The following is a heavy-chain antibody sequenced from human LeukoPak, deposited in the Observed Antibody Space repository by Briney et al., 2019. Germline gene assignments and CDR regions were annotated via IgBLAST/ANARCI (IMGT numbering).Heavy chain of an antibody. V-gene: IGHV3-7*01. CDR2: IKKTGSET. J-gene: IGHJ4*02. CDR1: GFTFSHFW. D-gene: IGHD2-15*01. CDR3: AREDGYCSGGNCYSYFDS. Sequence: GGSLRLSCAASGFTFSHFWMSWVRQAPGKGLEWVAYIKKTGSETYYADSVKGRFTITRDNTRNSLFLQMYSLRAEDTAVYFCAREDGYCSGGNCYSYFDSWGQGTLVTVSS.